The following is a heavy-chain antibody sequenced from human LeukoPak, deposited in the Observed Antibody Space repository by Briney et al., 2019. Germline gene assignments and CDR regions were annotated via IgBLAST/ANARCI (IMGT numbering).Heavy chain of an antibody. D-gene: IGHD6-13*01. Sequence: GGSLRLSRAASGFTVSSNYISWVRQAPGKGLEWVSVIYSGGTTYYAESVKGRFTISRDNSKNTLYLQMNSLRAEDTAVYYCARGDSIAAAGRFDYWGQGTLVTVSS. CDR1: GFTVSSNY. J-gene: IGHJ4*02. CDR3: ARGDSIAAAGRFDY. V-gene: IGHV3-53*01. CDR2: IYSGGTT.